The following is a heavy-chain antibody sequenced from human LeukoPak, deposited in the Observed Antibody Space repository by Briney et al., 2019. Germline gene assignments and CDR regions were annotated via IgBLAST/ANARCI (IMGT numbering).Heavy chain of an antibody. V-gene: IGHV3-30*04. J-gene: IGHJ4*02. CDR1: GFTFSSYA. CDR2: ISYDGSNK. CDR3: ARDRVAQLRYFDFVDY. Sequence: GGSLLLSCAASGFTFSSYAMHWGRQAPGKGLEWGAGISYDGSNKYYADSVKGRFTISRDNSKNTLYLQMNSLRAEDTAVYYCARDRVAQLRYFDFVDYWGQGTLVTVSS. D-gene: IGHD3-9*01.